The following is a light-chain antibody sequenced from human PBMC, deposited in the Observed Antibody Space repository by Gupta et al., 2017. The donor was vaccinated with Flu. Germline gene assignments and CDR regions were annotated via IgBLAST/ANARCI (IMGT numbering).Light chain of an antibody. CDR1: SGSIATNY. V-gene: IGLV6-57*03. Sequence: NFILTQPHSVSESPGKTVTISCTHSSGSIATNYVHWYQQRPGSAPTTVSYEDNQRPSGVPDRISGSIDRSSNSASLTISGLKTEDEADYYCQSYDNNNLWVFGGGTKLTV. CDR3: QSYDNNNLWV. CDR2: EDN. J-gene: IGLJ3*02.